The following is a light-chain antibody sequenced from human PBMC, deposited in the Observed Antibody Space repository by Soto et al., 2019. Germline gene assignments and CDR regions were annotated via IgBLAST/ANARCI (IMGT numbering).Light chain of an antibody. CDR3: CSYAGSSSLGV. V-gene: IGLV2-11*01. CDR2: DVS. Sequence: QSALTQPRSVSGSPGQSVTISCTGTSTDVGGYNYVSWYQQHPGKAPKLMIYDVSKRPSGVPDRFSGSKSGNTASLTISGLQAEDEADYLCCSYAGSSSLGVFGTGTKVTVL. CDR1: STDVGGYNY. J-gene: IGLJ1*01.